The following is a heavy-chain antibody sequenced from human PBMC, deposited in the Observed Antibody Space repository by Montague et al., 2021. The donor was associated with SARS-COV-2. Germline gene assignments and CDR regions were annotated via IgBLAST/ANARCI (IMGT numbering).Heavy chain of an antibody. D-gene: IGHD1-1*01. Sequence: SETLSLTCTVSGGTVRDYYWNWIRQTPGKGLEWIGYIFYNGYTKYNPSLESRVTLSVDTPGNQFFLSLRSVTASDTATCFCARHSVSEDGTFFRSYFDPWGQGAQVIVSS. V-gene: IGHV4-59*08. CDR2: IFYNGYT. J-gene: IGHJ5*02. CDR1: GGTVRDYY. CDR3: ARHSVSEDGTFFRSYFDP.